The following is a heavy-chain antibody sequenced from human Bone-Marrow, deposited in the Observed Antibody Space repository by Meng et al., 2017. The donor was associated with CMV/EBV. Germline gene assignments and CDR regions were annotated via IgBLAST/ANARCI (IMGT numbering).Heavy chain of an antibody. CDR1: GFTFSSYA. V-gene: IGHV3-23*01. CDR2: ISGSGGST. D-gene: IGHD3-3*01. J-gene: IGHJ6*02. Sequence: GESLKISCAASGFTFSSYAMSCVRQAPGKGLEWVSAISGSGGSTYYADSVKGRFTISRDNSKNTLYLQMNSLRAEDTAVYYCARDTWSGYLPSPYYYYGMDVWGQGTTVTVSS. CDR3: ARDTWSGYLPSPYYYYGMDV.